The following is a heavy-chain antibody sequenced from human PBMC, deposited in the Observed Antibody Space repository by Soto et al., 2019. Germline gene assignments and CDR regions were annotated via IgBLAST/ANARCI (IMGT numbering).Heavy chain of an antibody. D-gene: IGHD3-9*01. CDR3: ARDGYTGNSRFFGY. Sequence: TLSLTCSVSGGSIGSGNYYWSWIRHPPGKGLEWIGYIYHSWITYYNPSLNSRVTISVDMSKNQFSLRLGSVTAADTAVYYCARDGYTGNSRFFGYWG. V-gene: IGHV4-30-4*01. CDR1: GGSIGSGNYY. CDR2: IYHSWIT. J-gene: IGHJ4*03.